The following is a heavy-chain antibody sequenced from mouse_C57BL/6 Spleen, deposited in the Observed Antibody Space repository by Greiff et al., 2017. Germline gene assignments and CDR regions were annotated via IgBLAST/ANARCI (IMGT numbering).Heavy chain of an antibody. CDR1: GYTFTSYW. V-gene: IGHV1-64*01. CDR3: ARERRINYYAMDY. J-gene: IGHJ4*01. CDR2: IHPNSGST. Sequence: QVQLQQPGAELVKPGASVTLSCKASGYTFTSYWMHWVKQRPGQGLEWIGMIHPNSGSTNYNEKFKIKATLTVDKSSSTAYMQLSSLTSEDSAVDDCARERRINYYAMDYWGQGTSVTVSS.